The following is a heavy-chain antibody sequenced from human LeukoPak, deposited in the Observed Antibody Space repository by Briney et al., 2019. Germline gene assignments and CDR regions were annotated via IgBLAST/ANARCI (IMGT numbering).Heavy chain of an antibody. Sequence: PSETLSLTCTVSGHSIINSYYWGWIRQPPGKGLEWIGSTYHSGSTYYNPSLKSRVTISVDTSKNQFSLKLNSVTAADTAVYYCARTVDSSGFSSFRYWGQGTLVTVSS. D-gene: IGHD3-22*01. CDR1: GHSIINSYY. V-gene: IGHV4-38-2*02. J-gene: IGHJ1*01. CDR3: ARTVDSSGFSSFRY. CDR2: TYHSGST.